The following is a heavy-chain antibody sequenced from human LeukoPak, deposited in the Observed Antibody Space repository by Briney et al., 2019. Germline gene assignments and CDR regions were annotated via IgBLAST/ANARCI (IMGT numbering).Heavy chain of an antibody. CDR3: ARDGYGSGSRIDY. V-gene: IGHV4-59*01. Sequence: SETLSLTCTVSGDSISNYYWSWIRQPPGKGLEWIGYISYSGTTNHNPSLKSRVTISVDTSRNQFSLKLSSVTAADTAMYYCARDGYGSGSRIDYWGQGTLVTVSS. CDR1: GDSISNYY. J-gene: IGHJ4*02. CDR2: ISYSGTT. D-gene: IGHD3-10*01.